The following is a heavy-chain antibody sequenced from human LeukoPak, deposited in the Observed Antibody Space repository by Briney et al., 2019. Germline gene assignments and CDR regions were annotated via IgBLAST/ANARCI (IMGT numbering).Heavy chain of an antibody. J-gene: IGHJ4*02. CDR3: ARGNFGYSGYDYGDYEDY. Sequence: GRSLRLSCAASGFTFSSYAMHWVRQAPGKGLEWVAVISYDGSNKYYADSVKGRFTISRDSSKNTLYPQMNSLRAEDTAVYYCARGNFGYSGYDYGDYEDYWGQGTLVTVSS. CDR2: ISYDGSNK. CDR1: GFTFSSYA. V-gene: IGHV3-30-3*01. D-gene: IGHD5-12*01.